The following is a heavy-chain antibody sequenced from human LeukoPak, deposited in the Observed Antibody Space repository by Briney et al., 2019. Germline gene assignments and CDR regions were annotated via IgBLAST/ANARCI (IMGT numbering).Heavy chain of an antibody. CDR1: GGSISNGAYY. J-gene: IGHJ4*02. CDR3: ARIGSHNDFWSGYSH. Sequence: PSQTLSLTCTVSGGSISNGAYYWRWLRQPAGKTLEWIGRIYSTGVTDYSPSFKSRVSMSLDTSRNHFSLKLRSVTAADTAMYYCARIGSHNDFWSGYSHWGQGTLVAVSS. D-gene: IGHD3-3*01. CDR2: IYSTGVT. V-gene: IGHV4-61*02.